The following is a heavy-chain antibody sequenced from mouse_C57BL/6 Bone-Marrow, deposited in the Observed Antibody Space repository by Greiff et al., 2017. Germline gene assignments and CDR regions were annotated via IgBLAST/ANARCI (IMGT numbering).Heavy chain of an antibody. J-gene: IGHJ1*03. D-gene: IGHD1-1*01. CDR3: ARSTVVSPYWYFDV. Sequence: DVMLVESGGGLVQPGGSLKLSCAASGFTFSDYYMYWVRQTPEKRLEWVAYISNGGGSTYYPDTVKGRFTISRDNAKNTLYLQMSRLKSEDTAMYYCARSTVVSPYWYFDVWGTGTTVTVSS. CDR1: GFTFSDYY. CDR2: ISNGGGST. V-gene: IGHV5-12*01.